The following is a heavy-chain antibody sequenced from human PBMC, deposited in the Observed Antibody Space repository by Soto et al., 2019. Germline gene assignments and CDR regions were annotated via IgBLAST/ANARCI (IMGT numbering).Heavy chain of an antibody. D-gene: IGHD3-10*01. J-gene: IGHJ5*02. Sequence: QVQLQESGPGLVKPSQTLSLTCTVSGGSISSGGYYWSWIRQHPGKGLEWIGYIYYSGSTYYNPSLKSRVTISVDTSKNQFSLKLSSVTAAVTAVYYCARMVRGVIPNWFDPWGQGTLVTVSS. CDR2: IYYSGST. V-gene: IGHV4-31*03. CDR1: GGSISSGGYY. CDR3: ARMVRGVIPNWFDP.